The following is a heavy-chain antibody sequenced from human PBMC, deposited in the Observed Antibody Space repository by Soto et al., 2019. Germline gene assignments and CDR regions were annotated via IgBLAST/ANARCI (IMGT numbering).Heavy chain of an antibody. CDR1: GGSLSGSY. Sequence: QVQLQLWGAGLLKPSETLSLTCAVYGGSLSGSYWSWIRQPPGTGLEWLGEIHHSGSTYYNPSLKSPVTLSVDTSTNQFSLKLNSVTAADTAVYYCASPGYCSDGTGYPHYWGQGTLVTVSS. J-gene: IGHJ4*02. D-gene: IGHD2-15*01. CDR2: IHHSGST. V-gene: IGHV4-34*01. CDR3: ASPGYCSDGTGYPHY.